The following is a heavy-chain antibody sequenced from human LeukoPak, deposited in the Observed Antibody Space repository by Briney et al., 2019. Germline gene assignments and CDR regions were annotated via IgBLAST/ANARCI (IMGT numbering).Heavy chain of an antibody. D-gene: IGHD6-13*01. J-gene: IGHJ4*02. CDR3: AGDFGIAAEGSDY. Sequence: PGGSLRLSCAASGFTFSSYWMSWVRQAPGKGLEWVANIKQDGSEKYYVDSVKGRFTISRDNAKNSLYLQMNSLRAEDTAVYYCAGDFGIAAEGSDYWGQGTLVTVSS. CDR1: GFTFSSYW. CDR2: IKQDGSEK. V-gene: IGHV3-7*01.